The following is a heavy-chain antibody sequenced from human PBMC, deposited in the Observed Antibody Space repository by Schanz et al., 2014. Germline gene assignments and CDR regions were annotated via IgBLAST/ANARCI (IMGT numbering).Heavy chain of an antibody. CDR2: IKKKSDGGTT. CDR1: GLTLSNVW. CDR3: TPDPFCGGECYGDVVDF. D-gene: IGHD2-21*01. V-gene: IGHV3-15*01. Sequence: VQLVESGGGLVKPGGSLRLSCAASGLTLSNVWMTWVRQAPGKALEWVGRIKKKSDGGTTDYAAPVKGRFTISRDDSKNTLYLQMNRLKTEDTAFYYCTPDPFCGGECYGDVVDFWGQGTMVTVSS. J-gene: IGHJ3*01.